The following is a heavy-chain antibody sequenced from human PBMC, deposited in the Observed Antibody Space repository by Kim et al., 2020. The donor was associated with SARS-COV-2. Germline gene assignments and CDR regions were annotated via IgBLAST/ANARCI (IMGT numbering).Heavy chain of an antibody. V-gene: IGHV3-73*01. CDR1: GFTFSDSP. D-gene: IGHD1-1*01. CDR3: TRIPGMTFAFWYAFDV. CDR2: IISKVYSYAT. Sequence: GGSLRLSCAASGFTFSDSPIPWVRQASGKGLEWVGRIISKVYSYATSYAASVKGRFTISRDDSESTAYLQMNSLKTEDTAVYYCTRIPGMTFAFWYAFDV. J-gene: IGHJ3*01.